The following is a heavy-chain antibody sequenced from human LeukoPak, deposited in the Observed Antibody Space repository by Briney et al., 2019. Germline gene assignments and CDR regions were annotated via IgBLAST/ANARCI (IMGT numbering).Heavy chain of an antibody. V-gene: IGHV3-21*01. D-gene: IGHD2-8*01. Sequence: GGSLRLSCAASGFIFSSYSMNWVRQAPGKGLEWVSSISSSSSYIYYADSVKGRFTISRDNAKNSLYLQMNSLRAEDTAVYYCARGRYCTNGVCYNFDYWGQGTLVTVSS. CDR1: GFIFSSYS. CDR2: ISSSSSYI. CDR3: ARGRYCTNGVCYNFDY. J-gene: IGHJ4*02.